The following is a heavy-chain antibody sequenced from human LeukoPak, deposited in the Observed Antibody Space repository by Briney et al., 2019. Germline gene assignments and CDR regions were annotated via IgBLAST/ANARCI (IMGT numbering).Heavy chain of an antibody. Sequence: PSDTLSLTSTFPRGSSRGYDSNWVRQHPAMGLESFGSIYYSGSTNYNPSLESRVTFSVDTSKNQFSLQLNSVTAADTAVYYCARDISGGSHVFDIWGQGTMVTVSS. CDR2: IYYSGST. CDR1: RGSSRGYD. J-gene: IGHJ3*02. D-gene: IGHD3-3*02. V-gene: IGHV4-59*08. CDR3: ARDISGGSHVFDI.